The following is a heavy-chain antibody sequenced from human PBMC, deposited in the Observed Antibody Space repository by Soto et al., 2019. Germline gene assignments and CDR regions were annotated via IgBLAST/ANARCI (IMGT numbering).Heavy chain of an antibody. CDR3: ARGKKWYDFWRGYPSSYAMDV. V-gene: IGHV4-34*01. CDR2: SNHSGST. D-gene: IGHD3-3*01. CDR1: GGSFSGYY. J-gene: IGHJ6*02. Sequence: PSETLSLTCAVYGGSFSGYYWSWIRQPPGKGLEWIGESNHSGSTNYTPSLKSRVTIPVDTSQTPFSLKLSSVTAADTAVYYCARGKKWYDFWRGYPSSYAMDVWGQGTTVTVS.